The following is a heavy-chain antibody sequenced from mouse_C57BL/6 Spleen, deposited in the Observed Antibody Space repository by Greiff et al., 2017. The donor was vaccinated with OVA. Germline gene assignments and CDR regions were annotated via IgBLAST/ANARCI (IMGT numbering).Heavy chain of an antibody. V-gene: IGHV1-81*01. Sequence: VQLQQSGAELARPGASVKLSCKASGYTFTSYGISWVKQRTGQGLEWIGEIYPRSGNTYYNEKFKGKATLTADKSSSTAYMALRSLTSEDSAVYFCHLYYGNSYAMDYWGQGTSVTVSS. CDR3: HLYYGNSYAMDY. CDR1: GYTFTSYG. CDR2: IYPRSGNT. J-gene: IGHJ4*01. D-gene: IGHD2-1*01.